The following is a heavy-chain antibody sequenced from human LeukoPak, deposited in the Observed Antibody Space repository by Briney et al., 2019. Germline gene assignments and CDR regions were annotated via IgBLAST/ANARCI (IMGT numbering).Heavy chain of an antibody. Sequence: ASVKVSCKASGYTFTSYGISWVRQAPGQGLEWMGWISAYNGNTNYAQKLQGRVTITTDESTSTAYMELSSLRSEDTAVYYCARGGTIFGVEGDYWGQGTLVTVSS. CDR1: GYTFTSYG. CDR3: ARGGTIFGVEGDY. D-gene: IGHD3-3*01. J-gene: IGHJ4*02. V-gene: IGHV1-18*01. CDR2: ISAYNGNT.